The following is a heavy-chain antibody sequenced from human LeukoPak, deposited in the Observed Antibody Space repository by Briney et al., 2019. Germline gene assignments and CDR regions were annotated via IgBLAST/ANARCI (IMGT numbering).Heavy chain of an antibody. Sequence: LRLSCVASGFTFSGYAMSWVRQAPGKGLEWIGYIYHSGSTYYNPSLKSRVTISVDRSKNQFSLKLSSVTAADTAVYYCARDYDTAMVNWGQGTLVTVSS. D-gene: IGHD5-18*01. CDR1: GFTFSGYA. J-gene: IGHJ4*02. V-gene: IGHV4-30-2*01. CDR2: IYHSGST. CDR3: ARDYDTAMVN.